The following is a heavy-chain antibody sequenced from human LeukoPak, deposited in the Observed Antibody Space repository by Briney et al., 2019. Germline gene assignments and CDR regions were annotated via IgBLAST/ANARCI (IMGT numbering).Heavy chain of an antibody. Sequence: PSETLSLTCTVSGDSISSSHWSWIRQPPGKGLEWIGYILHSGSTNNNPSLQSRVTISLDTSKNKFSLNLTSVTAADTAVYFCARGPLHHPSSWPFWYFDLWGRGTLVTVSS. D-gene: IGHD6-13*01. CDR1: GDSISSSH. CDR2: ILHSGST. V-gene: IGHV4-59*01. CDR3: ARGPLHHPSSWPFWYFDL. J-gene: IGHJ2*01.